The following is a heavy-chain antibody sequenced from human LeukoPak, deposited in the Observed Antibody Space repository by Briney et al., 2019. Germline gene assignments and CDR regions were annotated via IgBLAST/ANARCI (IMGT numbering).Heavy chain of an antibody. V-gene: IGHV3-23*01. CDR2: IFGSGGST. D-gene: IGHD6-19*01. J-gene: IGHJ4*02. CDR3: AKTTTGYSSGRFPGWPVDY. Sequence: GGSLRLSCAASGFTFSSYAMYWVRQAPGKGLEWVSGIFGSGGSTHYADPVKGRFTISRDNSKNTVYLQMNSLRAEDTAVYYCAKTTTGYSSGRFPGWPVDYWGQGTLVTVSS. CDR1: GFTFSSYA.